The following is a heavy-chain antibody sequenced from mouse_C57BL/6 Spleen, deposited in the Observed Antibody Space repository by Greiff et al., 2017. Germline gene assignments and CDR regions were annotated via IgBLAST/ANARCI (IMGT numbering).Heavy chain of an antibody. Sequence: EVKLVESGGGLVKPGGSLKLSCAASGFTFSSYAMSWVRQTPEQRLEWVATISDGGSYTYYPDNVKGRFTISRDNAKNNLYLQMSHLKSEDTAMYYCARGRGDYYAMDYWGQGTSVTVSS. CDR2: ISDGGSYT. J-gene: IGHJ4*01. V-gene: IGHV5-4*03. CDR1: GFTFSSYA. CDR3: ARGRGDYYAMDY.